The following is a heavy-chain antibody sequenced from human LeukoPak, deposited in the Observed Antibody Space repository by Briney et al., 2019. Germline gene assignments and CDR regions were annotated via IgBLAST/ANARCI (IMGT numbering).Heavy chain of an antibody. CDR1: GGSISSHY. CDR2: IYYSGST. CDR3: ARDSLIAARSFDY. V-gene: IGHV4-59*11. Sequence: SETLSLTCTVSGGSISSHYWSWIRQPPGKGLGWIGYIYYSGSTNYNPSLKSRVTISVDTSKNQFSLKLSSVTAADTAVYYCARDSLIAARSFDYWGQGTLVTVSS. J-gene: IGHJ4*02. D-gene: IGHD6-6*01.